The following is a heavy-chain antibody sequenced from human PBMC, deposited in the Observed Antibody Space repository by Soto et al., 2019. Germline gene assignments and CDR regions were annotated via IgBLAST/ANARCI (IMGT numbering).Heavy chain of an antibody. Sequence: GESLTISCTCTGESFTRYWIGWVRQMPGKGLEWMGIIYPGDSDTRYSPSFQGQVTISADKSISTAYLQWSSLKASDTAMYYCARTWDDWNLPGMDVWGQGTTVTVSS. J-gene: IGHJ6*02. CDR2: IYPGDSDT. CDR3: ARTWDDWNLPGMDV. V-gene: IGHV5-51*01. D-gene: IGHD1-1*01. CDR1: GESFTRYW.